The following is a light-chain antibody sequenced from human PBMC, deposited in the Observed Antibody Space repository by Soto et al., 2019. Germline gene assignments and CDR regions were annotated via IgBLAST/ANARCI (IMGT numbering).Light chain of an antibody. CDR2: GAS. V-gene: IGKV3-15*01. CDR3: QQYRT. CDR1: HSVSSN. J-gene: IGKJ1*01. Sequence: EIVMTQSPATLSVSPGERATLSCRASHSVSSNLAWYQQKPGQAPRLLIYGASTRATGIPARFRGSGSGTDFTLTISSLQSEDFAVYYCQQYRTFGQGTKVEIK.